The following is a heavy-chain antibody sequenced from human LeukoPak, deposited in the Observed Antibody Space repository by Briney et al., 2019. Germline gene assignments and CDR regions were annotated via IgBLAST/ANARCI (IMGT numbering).Heavy chain of an antibody. CDR3: ERAIAYYDSSVYLRLGGFDY. V-gene: IGHV1-69*05. J-gene: IGHJ4*02. CDR2: IIPIFGTA. Sequence: SVKVSCKASGGTFSSYAISWVRQAPGQGLEWMGRIIPIFGTANYAQKFQGRVTITTDESTSTAYMELSSLRSEDTAVYYCERAIAYYDSSVYLRLGGFDYWGQGTLVTVSS. D-gene: IGHD3-22*01. CDR1: GGTFSSYA.